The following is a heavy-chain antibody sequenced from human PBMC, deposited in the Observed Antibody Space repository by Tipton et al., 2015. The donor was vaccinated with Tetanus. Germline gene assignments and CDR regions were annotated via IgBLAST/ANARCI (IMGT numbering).Heavy chain of an antibody. D-gene: IGHD2-15*01. CDR3: AREADCSGGSCFSGDFDT. J-gene: IGHJ4*02. V-gene: IGHV3-33*01. Sequence: SLRLSCAASGFIFSSYGIHWVHQAPGKGLEWLAVSWYDGTDKYYADSGKGRFTISRDNSKNTLYLQMNSLRAEDTALYYCAREADCSGGSCFSGDFDTWGQGTQVTVSS. CDR1: GFIFSSYG. CDR2: SWYDGTDK.